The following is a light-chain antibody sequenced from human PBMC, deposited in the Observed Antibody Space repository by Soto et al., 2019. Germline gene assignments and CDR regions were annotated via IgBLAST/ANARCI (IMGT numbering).Light chain of an antibody. Sequence: DVVMTQSPLSLPVTLGQPASISCRASQSLVHSNGNTYLNWFQQRPGQSPRRLIYKVSYRDSGVPDRFSGSGSGTDFTLKISRVEAEDVGLYFCMQGTHWPHTFGQGTNLEIK. V-gene: IGKV2-30*02. CDR3: MQGTHWPHT. CDR2: KVS. J-gene: IGKJ2*01. CDR1: QSLVHSNGNTY.